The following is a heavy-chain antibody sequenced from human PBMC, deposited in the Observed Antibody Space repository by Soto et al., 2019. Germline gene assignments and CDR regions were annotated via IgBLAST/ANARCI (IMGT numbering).Heavy chain of an antibody. V-gene: IGHV3-23*01. D-gene: IGHD3-3*01. CDR1: GFTFSSYA. J-gene: IGHJ6*02. Sequence: GGSLRLSCAASGFTFSSYAMSWVRQAPGKGLEWVSAISGSGGSTYYADSVKGRFTISRDNSKNTLYLQMNSLRAEDTAVYYCAKDHVRFLEWLLNGMDVWGQGTTVTVSS. CDR2: ISGSGGST. CDR3: AKDHVRFLEWLLNGMDV.